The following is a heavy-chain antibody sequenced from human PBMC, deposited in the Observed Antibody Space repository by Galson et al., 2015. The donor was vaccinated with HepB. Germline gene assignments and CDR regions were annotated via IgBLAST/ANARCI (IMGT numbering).Heavy chain of an antibody. CDR3: AKGGSIDILTGFHR. D-gene: IGHD3-9*01. Sequence: SLRLSCAASGFTFDDYAMHWVRQAPGKGLEWVSGISWNSGSIGYADSVKGRFTISRDNAKNSLYLQMNSLRAEDTAVYYCAKGGSIDILTGFHRWGQGTLLTVSS. CDR2: ISWNSGSI. J-gene: IGHJ4*02. V-gene: IGHV3-9*01. CDR1: GFTFDDYA.